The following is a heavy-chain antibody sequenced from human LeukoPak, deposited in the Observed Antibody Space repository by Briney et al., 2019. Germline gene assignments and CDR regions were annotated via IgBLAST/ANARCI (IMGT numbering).Heavy chain of an antibody. CDR2: FDPEDGET. Sequence: ASVKVSCKVSGYTLTELSMHWVRQAPGNGLEWMGGFDPEDGETIYAQKFQGRVTITADESTSTAYMELSSLRSEDTAVYYCARVPGYGDYEEDYYYYGMDVWGQGTTVTVSS. V-gene: IGHV1-24*01. CDR1: GYTLTELS. D-gene: IGHD4-17*01. CDR3: ARVPGYGDYEEDYYYYGMDV. J-gene: IGHJ6*02.